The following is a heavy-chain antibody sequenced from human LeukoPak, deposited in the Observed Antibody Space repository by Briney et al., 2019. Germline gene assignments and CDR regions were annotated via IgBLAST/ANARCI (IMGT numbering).Heavy chain of an antibody. CDR2: IRAHNGDT. Sequence: GPSVTLSCKASGYTFTSYGISWVRQPPRLGLEWMGWIRAHNGDTKYAQNLQGRVTMTTDRFTNTDYMELGSLTSDDTAVYYCAGEGDTWRSNNCYSWFDPWGQGTLVTVSS. V-gene: IGHV1-18*01. D-gene: IGHD2-21*02. J-gene: IGHJ5*02. CDR1: GYTFTSYG. CDR3: AGEGDTWRSNNCYSWFDP.